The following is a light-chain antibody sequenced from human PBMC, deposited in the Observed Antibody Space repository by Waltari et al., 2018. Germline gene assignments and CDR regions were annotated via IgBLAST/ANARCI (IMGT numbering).Light chain of an antibody. Sequence: QSALTQPASVSGSPGQSITISCTGSSFDVANYNLVSWYQNHPGKAPKPMIYEDAKRRSGVSNRFSGSKSGNTASLTISGLQAEDEADYYCCSYAGSWVFGGGTKLTVL. J-gene: IGLJ3*02. CDR1: SFDVANYNL. CDR3: CSYAGSWV. CDR2: EDA. V-gene: IGLV2-23*01.